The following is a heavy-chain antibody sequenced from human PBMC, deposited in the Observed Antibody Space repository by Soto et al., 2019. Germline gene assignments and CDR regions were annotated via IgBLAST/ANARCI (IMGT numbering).Heavy chain of an antibody. CDR3: ARSDRGYSYVVYGMDV. J-gene: IGHJ6*02. Sequence: LRLSCAASGFTFSSYAMSWVRQAPVKGLEWVSAISGSGGSTYYADSVKGRFTISRDNSKNTLYLQMNSLRAEDTAVYYCARSDRGYSYVVYGMDVWGQGTTVTVSS. V-gene: IGHV3-23*01. D-gene: IGHD5-18*01. CDR1: GFTFSSYA. CDR2: ISGSGGST.